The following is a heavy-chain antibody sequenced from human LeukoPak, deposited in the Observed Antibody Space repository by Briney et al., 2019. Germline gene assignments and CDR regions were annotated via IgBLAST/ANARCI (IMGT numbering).Heavy chain of an antibody. V-gene: IGHV4-34*01. D-gene: IGHD6-13*01. CDR2: INHSGST. Sequence: SETLSLTCTVSGGSISSYYWSWIRQPPGKGLEWIGEINHSGSTNYNPSLKSRVTISVDTSKNQFSLKLSSVTAADTAVYYCARVQSSSWGDYWGQGTLVTVSS. CDR3: ARVQSSSWGDY. J-gene: IGHJ4*02. CDR1: GGSISSYY.